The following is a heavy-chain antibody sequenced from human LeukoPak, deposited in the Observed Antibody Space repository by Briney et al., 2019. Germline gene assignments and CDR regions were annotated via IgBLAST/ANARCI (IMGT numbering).Heavy chain of an antibody. CDR3: ARDEARVAGFPH. J-gene: IGHJ1*01. Sequence: GGSLRLSCAASGFTFSSYAMHWVRQAPGKGLEWVAVISYDGSNKYYADSVKGRFTISRDNSKNTLYLQMNSLRAEDTAVYYCARDEARVAGFPHWGQGTLVTVSS. D-gene: IGHD3-10*01. CDR1: GFTFSSYA. CDR2: ISYDGSNK. V-gene: IGHV3-30*04.